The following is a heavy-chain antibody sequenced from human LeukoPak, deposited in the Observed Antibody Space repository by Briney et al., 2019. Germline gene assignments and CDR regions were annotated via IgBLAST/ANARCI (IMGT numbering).Heavy chain of an antibody. J-gene: IGHJ3*02. Sequence: ASVKVSCKASGYTFTSYGISWVRQAPGQGLEWMGWISAYNGNTNYAQKLQGRVTMTTDTSTSTAYMELRSLRSDDTAVYYCARGNIMITFGGVIADDFDIWGQGTMVTVSS. CDR3: ARGNIMITFGGVIADDFDI. V-gene: IGHV1-18*01. CDR1: GYTFTSYG. D-gene: IGHD3-16*02. CDR2: ISAYNGNT.